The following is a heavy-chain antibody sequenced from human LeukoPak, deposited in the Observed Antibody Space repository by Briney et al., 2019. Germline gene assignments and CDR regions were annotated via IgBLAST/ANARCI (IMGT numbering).Heavy chain of an antibody. CDR1: GGSISSGRYY. CDR2: INHSGST. CDR3: AGAFYYYYMDV. Sequence: PSQTLSLTCTVSGGSISSGRYYWSWIRQPPGKGLEWTGEINHSGSTNYNPSLKSRVTISVDTSKNQFSLKLSSVTAADTAVYYCAGAFYYYYMDVWGKGTTVTVSS. V-gene: IGHV4-39*07. J-gene: IGHJ6*03.